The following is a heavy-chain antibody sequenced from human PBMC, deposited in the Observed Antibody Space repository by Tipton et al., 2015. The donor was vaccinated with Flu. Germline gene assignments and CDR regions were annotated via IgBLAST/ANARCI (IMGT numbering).Heavy chain of an antibody. CDR2: VSGGGGST. Sequence: GSLRLSCVASGFTFSTYAMTWVSSVSGGGGSTYYADSVKGRFTISRDNSKNTLYLQMHSLRAEDTAIYYCAKVIPEKVSGLDYWGQGTLVTVSS. CDR3: AKVIPEKVSGLDY. J-gene: IGHJ4*02. V-gene: IGHV3-23*01. CDR1: GFTFSTYA. D-gene: IGHD5/OR15-5a*01.